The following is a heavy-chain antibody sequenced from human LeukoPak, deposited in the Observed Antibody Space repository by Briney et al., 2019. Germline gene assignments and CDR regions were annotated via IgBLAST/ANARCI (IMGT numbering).Heavy chain of an antibody. Sequence: GGSLRLSCAASGFTFSSNWMSWVRQAPGKGLEWVANINQDGSEKYYVDSVKGRFTISRDNAKNSLYLQMNSLRAEDTAVYYCARDGWYYDSSGYPSDAFDIWGQGTMVTVSS. D-gene: IGHD3-22*01. CDR1: GFTFSSNW. V-gene: IGHV3-7*01. CDR2: INQDGSEK. J-gene: IGHJ3*02. CDR3: ARDGWYYDSSGYPSDAFDI.